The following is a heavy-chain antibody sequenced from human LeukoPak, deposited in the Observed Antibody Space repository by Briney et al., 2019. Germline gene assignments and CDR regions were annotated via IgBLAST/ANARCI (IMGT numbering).Heavy chain of an antibody. D-gene: IGHD3-3*01. Sequence: SETLSLPCTVSGGSISSGSYYWSWIRQPAGKGLEWIGRIYTSGSTNYNPSLKSRVTISVDTSKNQFSLKLSSVTAADTAVYYCAREASGSLNYWGQGTLATVSS. CDR1: GGSISSGSYY. CDR3: AREASGSLNY. V-gene: IGHV4-61*02. J-gene: IGHJ1*01. CDR2: IYTSGST.